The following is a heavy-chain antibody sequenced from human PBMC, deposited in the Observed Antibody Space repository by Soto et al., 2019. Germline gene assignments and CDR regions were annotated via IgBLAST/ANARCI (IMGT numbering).Heavy chain of an antibody. V-gene: IGHV3-30-3*01. CDR2: ISFSGSRT. CDR3: VRGDREDIAVVVGARPGDYGMDV. CDR1: GFIFSNYA. Sequence: QVQLVESGGGVVQPGRSLRLSCAASGFIFSNYAMHWVRQAPGRGLEWVSAISFSGSRTVYVYSVKGRFTVSRDNSKNTVYLQMNTLRVEDTAVYFCVRGDREDIAVVVGARPGDYGMDVWGHGTTVTVSS. J-gene: IGHJ6*02. D-gene: IGHD2-15*01.